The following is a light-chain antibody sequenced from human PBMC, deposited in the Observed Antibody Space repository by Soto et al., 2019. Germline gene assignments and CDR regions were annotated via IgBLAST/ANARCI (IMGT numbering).Light chain of an antibody. CDR3: QAWDSTTVV. CDR2: QDR. Sequence: SYELTQPPSVSVSPGQTASITCSGDKLGDKYAYWYQQKPGQSPVVVIYQDRKRPSGIPERFSGSNSGNTATLTIGGTQAMDEADYYCQAWDSTTVVFGGGTKVTVL. J-gene: IGLJ2*01. CDR1: KLGDKY. V-gene: IGLV3-1*01.